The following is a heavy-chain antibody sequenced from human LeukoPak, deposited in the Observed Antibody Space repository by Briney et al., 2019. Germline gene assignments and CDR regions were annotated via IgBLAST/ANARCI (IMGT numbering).Heavy chain of an antibody. J-gene: IGHJ4*02. CDR3: ARDTLRLDSSGYMY. CDR2: ISSSSSYI. Sequence: GGSLRLSCAASEFTFSSYSMNWVRQAPGKGLEWVSSISSSSSYIYYADSVKGRFTISRDNAKNSLYLQMNSLRAEDTAVYYCARDTLRLDSSGYMYWGQGTLVTVSS. V-gene: IGHV3-21*01. CDR1: EFTFSSYS. D-gene: IGHD3-22*01.